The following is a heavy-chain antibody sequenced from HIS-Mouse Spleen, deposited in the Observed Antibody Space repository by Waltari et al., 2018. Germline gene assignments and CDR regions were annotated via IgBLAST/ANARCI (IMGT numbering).Heavy chain of an antibody. CDR3: AKDRGSQFDY. D-gene: IGHD1-26*01. V-gene: IGHV3-30*18. CDR1: GFTFSSYG. J-gene: IGHJ4*02. Sequence: QVQLVESGGGVVQPGRSLRLSCAASGFTFSSYGMHWVRQAQGKGLEWVAVISYEGSKKYYADSVKGRFTISRDNSKNTLYLQMNSLRAEDTAVYYCAKDRGSQFDYWGQGTLVTVSS. CDR2: ISYEGSKK.